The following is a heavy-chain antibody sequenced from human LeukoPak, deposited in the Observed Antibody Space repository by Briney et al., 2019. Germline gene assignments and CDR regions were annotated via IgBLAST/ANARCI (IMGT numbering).Heavy chain of an antibody. J-gene: IGHJ3*02. CDR1: GGSISSYY. CDR3: ARGQRSGYYSGAFDI. D-gene: IGHD3-22*01. V-gene: IGHV4-59*01. CDR2: IYYSGST. Sequence: PSETLSLTCTVSGGSISSYYWSWIRQPPGKGLEWIGYIYYSGSTNYNPSLKSRVTISVDTSKNQFSLKLSSVTAADTAVYYCARGQRSGYYSGAFDIWGQGTMVTVSS.